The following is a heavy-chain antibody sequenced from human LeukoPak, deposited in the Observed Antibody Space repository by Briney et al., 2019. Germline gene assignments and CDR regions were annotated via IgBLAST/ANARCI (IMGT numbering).Heavy chain of an antibody. J-gene: IGHJ6*02. CDR3: ARDGYYYDSSGYGYYYYYGMDV. D-gene: IGHD3-22*01. CDR2: ISGSGDNT. Sequence: GGSLRLSCAASGFTFSSDAMSWVRQAPGKGLEWVSYISGSGDNTYYADSVKGRFTISRDNAKNTLYLQMNSLRAEDTAVYYCARDGYYYDSSGYGYYYYYGMDVWGQGTTVTVSS. CDR1: GFTFSSDA. V-gene: IGHV3-23*01.